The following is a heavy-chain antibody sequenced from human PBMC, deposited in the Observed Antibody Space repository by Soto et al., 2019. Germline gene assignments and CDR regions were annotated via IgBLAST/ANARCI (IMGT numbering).Heavy chain of an antibody. V-gene: IGHV3-64*01. CDR3: ARDAAGDYYGSGSYYNNYNWFDP. CDR1: GFTFSSYA. J-gene: IGHJ5*02. D-gene: IGHD3-10*01. Sequence: GGSLRLSCAASGFTFSSYAMHWVRQAPGKGLEYVSAISSNGGSTYYANSVKGRFTISRDNSKNTLYLQMGSLRAEDMAVYYCARDAAGDYYGSGSYYNNYNWFDPWGQGTLVTVSS. CDR2: ISSNGGST.